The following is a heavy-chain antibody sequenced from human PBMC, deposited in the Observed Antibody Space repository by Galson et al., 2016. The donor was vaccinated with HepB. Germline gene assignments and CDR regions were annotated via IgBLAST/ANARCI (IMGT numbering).Heavy chain of an antibody. CDR3: ARHSRAESGWYLGFDY. J-gene: IGHJ4*02. V-gene: IGHV5-10-1*01. CDR1: GYNFTNFW. D-gene: IGHD6-19*01. Sequence: SGAEVKKPGESLRISRKGSGYNFTNFWISWVRQMPGKGLEWMGRIDPSDSYTNYSPSFRGHVTISADKSISPAFLQWSSLKASDTAMYYCARHSRAESGWYLGFDYWGQGTLVTVSS. CDR2: IDPSDSYT.